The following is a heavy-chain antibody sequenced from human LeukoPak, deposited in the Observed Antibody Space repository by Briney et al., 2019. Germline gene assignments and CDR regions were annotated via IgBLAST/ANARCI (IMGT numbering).Heavy chain of an antibody. V-gene: IGHV3-30*18. CDR2: ILYDETNK. D-gene: IGHD1-26*01. CDR3: AKDLLPAKYNGSPTGN. Sequence: PGRSLRLSCAASGFTFSNYGMHWVRQAPGEGLEWVEIILYDETNKYYGDSVKGRFTISRDNSKNTLYLQMNSLRAEDTAVYYCAKDLLPAKYNGSPTGNWGQGTLVTVSS. CDR1: GFTFSNYG. J-gene: IGHJ4*02.